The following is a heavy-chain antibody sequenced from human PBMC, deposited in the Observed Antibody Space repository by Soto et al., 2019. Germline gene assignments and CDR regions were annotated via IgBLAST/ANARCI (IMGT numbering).Heavy chain of an antibody. CDR2: IYYSGST. Sequence: NPSETLSLTCTVSGGSISSYYWSWIRQPPGKGLEWLGYIYYSGSTIYNPSLKSRVTISVDTSTNQFSLKLNSVAAADTAVYYCARGGIGSPHIVVVTATIYFDYWGQGTLVTVSS. V-gene: IGHV4-59*01. CDR3: ARGGIGSPHIVVVTATIYFDY. J-gene: IGHJ4*02. D-gene: IGHD2-21*02. CDR1: GGSISSYY.